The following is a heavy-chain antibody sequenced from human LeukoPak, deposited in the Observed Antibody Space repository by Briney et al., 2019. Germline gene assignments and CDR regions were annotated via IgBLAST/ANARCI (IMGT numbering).Heavy chain of an antibody. V-gene: IGHV3-11*01. CDR3: VRYCSSTSCYIGSGEYFQH. CDR1: GFTFSDYH. D-gene: IGHD2-2*02. CDR2: ISSSGTDI. J-gene: IGHJ1*01. Sequence: GGSLRLSCAASGFTFSDYHMSWIRQAPGKGLEWVSFISSSGTDIFYADSMKGRFTISRDNAKNSLYLQMNSLRAEDTAVYYCVRYCSSTSCYIGSGEYFQHWGQGTLVAVSS.